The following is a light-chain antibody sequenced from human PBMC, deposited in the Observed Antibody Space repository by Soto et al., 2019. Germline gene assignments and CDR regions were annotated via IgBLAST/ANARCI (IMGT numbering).Light chain of an antibody. Sequence: EIVMTQSPATLSVSPGDGATLSCRARRSVDSNLAWYQQRPGQPPRLLIFGASHRPPGIPARFSGSGSGTEFTLTIISLEPEDSAVYYCQQYSGSVQTFGEGTKVDIK. CDR3: QQYSGSVQT. CDR1: RSVDSN. CDR2: GAS. V-gene: IGKV3D-15*01. J-gene: IGKJ1*01.